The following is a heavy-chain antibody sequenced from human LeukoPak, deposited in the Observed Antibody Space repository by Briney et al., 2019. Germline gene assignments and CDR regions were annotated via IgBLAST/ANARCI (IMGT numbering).Heavy chain of an antibody. CDR1: GDSVSSNSAA. D-gene: IGHD3-10*01. V-gene: IGHV6-1*01. J-gene: IGHJ1*01. Sequence: SQTLSLTCAISGDSVSSNSAAWNWIRQSPSRGLEWLGKTYYRSKWYNDYAVSVKSRITINPDTSKNQFSLQLNPVTPEDTAVYYCAREGSTNYYGSGSFDLQHWGQGTLVTVSS. CDR2: TYYRSKWYN. CDR3: AREGSTNYYGSGSFDLQH.